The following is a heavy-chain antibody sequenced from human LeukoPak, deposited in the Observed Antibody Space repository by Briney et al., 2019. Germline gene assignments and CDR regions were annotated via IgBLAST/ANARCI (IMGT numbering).Heavy chain of an antibody. Sequence: SQTLSLTCTVSGGSISSGDYYWSWIRQPPGKGLEXIGYIYYSGSTYYNPSLKSRVTISVDTSKNQFSLKLSSVTAADTAVYYCARETPYGDYTYYFDYWGQGTLVTVSS. CDR1: GGSISSGDYY. J-gene: IGHJ4*02. CDR2: IYYSGST. D-gene: IGHD4-17*01. CDR3: ARETPYGDYTYYFDY. V-gene: IGHV4-30-4*01.